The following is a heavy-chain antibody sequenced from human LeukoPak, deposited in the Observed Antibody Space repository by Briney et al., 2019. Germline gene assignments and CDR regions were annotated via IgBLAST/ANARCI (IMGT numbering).Heavy chain of an antibody. V-gene: IGHV3-23*01. CDR3: ARDPKNYYDSSGYQRGDI. CDR2: LSGSGGST. D-gene: IGHD3-22*01. J-gene: IGHJ3*02. Sequence: GGSLRLSCAASGFSFGNYGLTWVRQAPGKGLEWVSCLSGSGGSTYYAGSVKDRFTISRDNSRNKLYLQMNSLRAEDTAVYYCARDPKNYYDSSGYQRGDIWGQGTVVTVSS. CDR1: GFSFGNYG.